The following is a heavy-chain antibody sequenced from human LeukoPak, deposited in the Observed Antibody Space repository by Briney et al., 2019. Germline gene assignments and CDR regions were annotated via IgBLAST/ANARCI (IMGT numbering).Heavy chain of an antibody. Sequence: ASVKVSCKVSGYSLGELPIHWVRQAPGKGLEWMGGFDPEDVEIIYAQKFKGRVTMAEDTSTDTAHMELSSLRSEDTAVYYCAPVPPRGVNVFDYWGQGTLVTVSS. CDR2: FDPEDVEI. V-gene: IGHV1-24*01. J-gene: IGHJ4*02. CDR3: APVPPRGVNVFDY. CDR1: GYSLGELP. D-gene: IGHD4-23*01.